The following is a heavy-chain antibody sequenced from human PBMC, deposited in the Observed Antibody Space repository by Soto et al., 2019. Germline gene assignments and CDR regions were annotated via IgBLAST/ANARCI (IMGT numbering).Heavy chain of an antibody. CDR2: FYSNDNK. CDR1: GFSLSNGGVA. V-gene: IGHV2-5*01. D-gene: IGHD6-6*01. J-gene: IGHJ4*02. CDR3: AHSLAALLDFDY. Sequence: QITLKESGPTLVKPTQTLTLTCAFSGFSLSNGGVAVGWLRQPPGKALEWLALFYSNDNKRYSPSLKNRLTITEDTSKTQVVLTMTNMDPLDTGRYYCAHSLAALLDFDYWGRGTLVTVSS.